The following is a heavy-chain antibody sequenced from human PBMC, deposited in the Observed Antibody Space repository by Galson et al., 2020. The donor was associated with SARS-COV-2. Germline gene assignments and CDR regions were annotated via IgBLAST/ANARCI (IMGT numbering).Heavy chain of an antibody. CDR3: TTDLSGVYYDILTGYYRIDY. CDR1: GFTFSNAW. V-gene: IGHV3-15*01. D-gene: IGHD3-9*01. J-gene: IGHJ4*02. Sequence: GESLKISCAASGFTFSNAWMSWVRQAPGKGPEWVGRIKSKTDGGTTDYAAPVKGRFTISRDDSKNTLYLQMNSLKTEDTAVYYCTTDLSGVYYDILTGYYRIDYWGQGTLVTVSS. CDR2: IKSKTDGGTT.